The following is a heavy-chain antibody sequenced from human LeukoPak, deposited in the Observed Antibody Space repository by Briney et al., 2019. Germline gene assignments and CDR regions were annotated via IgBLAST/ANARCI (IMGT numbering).Heavy chain of an antibody. CDR1: GDSISSYY. J-gene: IGHJ4*02. CDR2: IYYSGST. CDR3: ARYKVTTGCFDY. Sequence: PSETLSLTCTVSGDSISSYYWSWIRQPPGKGLEWIGYIYYSGSTNYNPSLKSRVTISVDTSKNQFSLKLSSVTAADTAVYYCARYKVTTGCFDYWGQGTLVTVSS. D-gene: IGHD4-17*01. V-gene: IGHV4-59*01.